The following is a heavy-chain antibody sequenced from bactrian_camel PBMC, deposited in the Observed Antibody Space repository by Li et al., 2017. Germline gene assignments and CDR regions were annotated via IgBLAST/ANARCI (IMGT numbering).Heavy chain of an antibody. V-gene: IGHV3S53*01. CDR1: GYIYKMSC. J-gene: IGHJ4*01. Sequence: HVQLVESGGGSVQTGGSLRLSCAASGYIYKMSCMGWFRQAPGKEREGVAAIKSDGSTSYPDSVKGRFTVSQDAAKNALYLQMNKLMPEDTAMYYCAVDESQYVEYVGPKCRGISGQGTQVTVS. CDR2: IKSDGST. D-gene: IGHD1*01.